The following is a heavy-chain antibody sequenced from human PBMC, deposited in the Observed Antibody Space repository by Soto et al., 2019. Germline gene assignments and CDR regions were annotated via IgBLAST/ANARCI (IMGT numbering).Heavy chain of an antibody. J-gene: IGHJ6*02. CDR1: GGTFSSYA. CDR2: IIPIFGTA. V-gene: IGHV1-69*01. D-gene: IGHD2-2*03. CDR3: ARAYGYCSSTRCYSYYYYGMDV. Sequence: QVQLVQSGAEVKKPGSSVKVSCKASGGTFSSYAISWVRQAPGQGLEWMGGIIPIFGTANYAHKLQGRVTITADESTSTAYMELSSLRSEDTAVYYCARAYGYCSSTRCYSYYYYGMDVWGQGTTVTVSS.